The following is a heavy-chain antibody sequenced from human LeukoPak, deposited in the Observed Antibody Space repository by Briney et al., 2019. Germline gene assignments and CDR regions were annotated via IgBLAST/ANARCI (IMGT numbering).Heavy chain of an antibody. D-gene: IGHD3-10*01. CDR1: GFIFDDYA. CDR3: AKDIFTMVRGVFDY. J-gene: IGHJ4*02. CDR2: INWNSDSI. V-gene: IGHV3-9*01. Sequence: GGSLRLSCAASGFIFDDYAMHWVRQAPGKGLEWVSGINWNSDSIGYADSVEGRFTISRDNAKNFLYLQMNSLWAEDTALYYCAKDIFTMVRGVFDYWGQGTLVTVSS.